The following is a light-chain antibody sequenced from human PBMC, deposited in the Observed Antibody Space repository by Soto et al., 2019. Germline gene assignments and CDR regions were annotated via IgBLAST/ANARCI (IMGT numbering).Light chain of an antibody. J-gene: IGKJ1*01. CDR3: QQYNTYLS. V-gene: IGKV1-5*01. CDR1: ESISRW. CDR2: HAS. Sequence: DTQMTQSPSTLSASVGNRVTISCRASESISRWLAWYQQKPGKAPTLLIYHASSLESGVPSRFSGSGSGTEFTLTISSLQPDDVATYYCQQYNTYLSFGQGTKVEIK.